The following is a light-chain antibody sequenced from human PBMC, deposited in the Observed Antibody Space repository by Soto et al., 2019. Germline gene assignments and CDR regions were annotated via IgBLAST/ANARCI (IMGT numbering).Light chain of an antibody. CDR1: SSDIGGYNY. Sequence: QSVLTQPASVSGSPGQSITISCAGTSSDIGGYNYVSWYQQRPGKAPKVMIYEVSNRPSGVSNRFSGSKSGNTASLTISGLQAEDEADYYCSSYTSSSTLYVFGSGTKVTVL. V-gene: IGLV2-14*01. CDR2: EVS. J-gene: IGLJ1*01. CDR3: SSYTSSSTLYV.